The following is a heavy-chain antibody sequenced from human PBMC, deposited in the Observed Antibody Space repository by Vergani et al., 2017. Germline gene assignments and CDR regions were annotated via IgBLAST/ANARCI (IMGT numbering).Heavy chain of an antibody. CDR1: GFTFSSYG. D-gene: IGHD3-22*01. J-gene: IGHJ4*02. V-gene: IGHV3-30*03. CDR3: ARVSLNYYDSSGYSDPFDY. CDR2: ISYDGSNK. Sequence: QVQLVESGGGVVQPGRSLRLSCAASGFTFSSYGMHWVRQAPGKGLEWVAVISYDGSNKYYADSVKGRFTISRDNSKNTRYLQMNSLRAEDTAVYYCARVSLNYYDSSGYSDPFDYWGQGTLVTVSS.